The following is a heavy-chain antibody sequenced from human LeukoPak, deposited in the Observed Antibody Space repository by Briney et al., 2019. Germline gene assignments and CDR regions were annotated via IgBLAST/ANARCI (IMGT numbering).Heavy chain of an antibody. D-gene: IGHD1-26*01. CDR1: GAPINNYF. CDR3: ARGSPRPKIWLDH. Sequence: SETLSLTCLVSGAPINNYFWSWIRQSPRKGLQWIGCMYDSGSTSYSLSLERRATIPMDASKNQISLKLTSVTAADPAVYYCARGSPRPKIWLDHWGQGTLVTVSS. CDR2: MYDSGST. V-gene: IGHV4-4*08. J-gene: IGHJ5*02.